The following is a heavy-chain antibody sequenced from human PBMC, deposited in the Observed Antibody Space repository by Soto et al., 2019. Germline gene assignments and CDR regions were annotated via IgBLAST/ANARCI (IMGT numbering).Heavy chain of an antibody. CDR1: GFTVSNNY. J-gene: IGHJ6*03. V-gene: IGHV3-66*01. CDR3: ANVMTTVTNYSYYYYMAV. D-gene: IGHD4-4*01. Sequence: GGSLRLSCAASGFTVSNNYITWVRQAPGKGLEWVSVIYSGGSTYYSDSVKGRFTISRENSNNKQYLQLNSLRAEDTAVYYCANVMTTVTNYSYYYYMAVWGKGTTVTVSS. CDR2: IYSGGST.